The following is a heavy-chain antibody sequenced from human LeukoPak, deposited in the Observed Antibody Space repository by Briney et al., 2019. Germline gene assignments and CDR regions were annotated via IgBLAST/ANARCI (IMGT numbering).Heavy chain of an antibody. CDR2: INPSGGST. D-gene: IGHD3-22*01. CDR1: GGTFSRYA. V-gene: IGHV1-46*01. Sequence: ASVKVSCKASGGTFSRYAISWVRQAPGQGLEWMGIINPSGGSTSYAQKFQGRVTMTRDTSTSTVYMELSSLRSEDTAVYYCARYSSSGYYPLWGQGTLVTVSS. CDR3: ARYSSSGYYPL. J-gene: IGHJ4*02.